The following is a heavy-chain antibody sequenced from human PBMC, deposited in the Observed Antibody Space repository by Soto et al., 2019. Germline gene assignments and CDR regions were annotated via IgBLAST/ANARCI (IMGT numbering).Heavy chain of an antibody. V-gene: IGHV4-34*01. CDR2: INHSGST. Sequence: SETLSLTCAIYGGSFSGYYWSWIRQPPGKGLEWIGEINHSGSTNYNPSLKSRVTISVDTSKNQFSLKLSSVTAADTAVYYCASSTSCSREEDGPCTTANWFDPWGQGTLVTVSS. CDR3: ASSTSCSREEDGPCTTANWFDP. J-gene: IGHJ5*02. D-gene: IGHD2-2*01. CDR1: GGSFSGYY.